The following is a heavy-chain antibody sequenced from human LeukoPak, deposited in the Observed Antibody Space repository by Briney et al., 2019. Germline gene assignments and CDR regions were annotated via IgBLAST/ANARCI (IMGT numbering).Heavy chain of an antibody. D-gene: IGHD3-10*01. V-gene: IGHV3-20*04. CDR3: ARTLLLDNAFDV. Sequence: GGSLRLSCAASGFSFADYGMSWVRQAPGKGLEWVSGINWNGGSTGYAGSVRGRFTISRDNAKGSLYLQMNSLRAEDTAVYYCARTLLLDNAFDVWGRGTMVTVSS. CDR2: INWNGGST. J-gene: IGHJ3*01. CDR1: GFSFADYG.